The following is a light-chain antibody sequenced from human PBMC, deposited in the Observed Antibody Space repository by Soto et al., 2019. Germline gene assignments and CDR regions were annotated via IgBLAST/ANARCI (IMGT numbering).Light chain of an antibody. CDR3: QQYTSYPWT. CDR1: QSISSW. J-gene: IGKJ1*01. Sequence: DIQMTQSPSTLSASVGDRVTITCRASQSISSWLAWYQQKPGKAPKLLIYKASSLESGVPSRFSGSGSGTEFTLTVSSLQPDDFATYYCQQYTSYPWTFGQGTKVGIK. CDR2: KAS. V-gene: IGKV1-5*03.